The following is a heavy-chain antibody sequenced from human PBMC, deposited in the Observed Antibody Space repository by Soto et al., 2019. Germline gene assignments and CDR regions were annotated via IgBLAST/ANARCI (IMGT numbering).Heavy chain of an antibody. V-gene: IGHV4-39*01. CDR3: APLTVSLSGPYGIHV. CDR1: GYSVSSSDYY. Sequence: SETLSLTCSVSGYSVSSSDYYWAWIRQPPGKGLEWIGSMLYSGLTYYNPSLKSRVTLSVDTSKNQFSVRLNSVTASDTAVHYCAPLTVSLSGPYGIHVWGQGTTVTVSS. J-gene: IGHJ6*02. CDR2: MLYSGLT. D-gene: IGHD2-15*01.